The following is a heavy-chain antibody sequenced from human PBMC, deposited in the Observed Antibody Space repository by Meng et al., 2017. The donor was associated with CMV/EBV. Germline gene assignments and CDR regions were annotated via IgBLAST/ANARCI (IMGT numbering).Heavy chain of an antibody. CDR3: AREDVLRFLEWLSGRQPPDY. D-gene: IGHD3-3*01. J-gene: IGHJ4*02. CDR2: INSDGSST. Sequence: SYWMHWVRQDPGKGLVWVSRINSDGSSTSYADSVKGRFTISRDNAKNTLYLQMNSLRAEDTAVYYCAREDVLRFLEWLSGRQPPDYWGQGTLVTVSS. V-gene: IGHV3-74*01. CDR1: SYW.